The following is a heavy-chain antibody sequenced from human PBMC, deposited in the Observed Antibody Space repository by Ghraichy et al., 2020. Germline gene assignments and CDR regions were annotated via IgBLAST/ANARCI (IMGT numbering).Heavy chain of an antibody. V-gene: IGHV4-4*07. Sequence: SETLSLTCTVSGGSISSYYWSWIRQPAGKGLEWIGRIYTSGSTNYNPSLKSRVTMSVDTSKNQFSLKLSSVTAADTAVYYCARAGSSGWSSLGLYFQHWGQGTLVTVSS. CDR1: GGSISSYY. CDR2: IYTSGST. D-gene: IGHD6-19*01. J-gene: IGHJ1*01. CDR3: ARAGSSGWSSLGLYFQH.